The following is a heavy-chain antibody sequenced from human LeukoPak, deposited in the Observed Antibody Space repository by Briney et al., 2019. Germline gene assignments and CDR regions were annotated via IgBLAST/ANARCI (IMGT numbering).Heavy chain of an antibody. V-gene: IGHV4-59*02. CDR3: ARAGGAGSPGYFDY. J-gene: IGHJ4*02. CDR2: ILHSGDT. D-gene: IGHD3-10*01. CDR1: RGSVSSYY. Sequence: SATLSLTCTVSRGSVSSYYWSWVWQAPGKRLDWIGYILHSGDTNYNPSLKSRVTISVDTSQNQFSLRLSSVTAADTAVYYCARAGGAGSPGYFDYWGQGTLVTVSS.